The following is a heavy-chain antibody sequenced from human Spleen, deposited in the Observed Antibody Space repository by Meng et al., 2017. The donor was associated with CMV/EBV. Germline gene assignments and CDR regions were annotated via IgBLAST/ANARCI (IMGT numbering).Heavy chain of an antibody. Sequence: SETLSLTCTVSGDSISSYYWSWIRQLPGKGLEWIGFISHSGISTYNPSLKSRVTITRDTSKNQFSLMLGSMTAADTAVYYFSRERDPPGPAPGRFFFDYWGQGTRVTVSS. J-gene: IGHJ4*02. D-gene: IGHD2-15*01. CDR2: ISHSGIS. V-gene: IGHV4-59*01. CDR3: SRERDPPGPAPGRFFFDY. CDR1: GDSISSYY.